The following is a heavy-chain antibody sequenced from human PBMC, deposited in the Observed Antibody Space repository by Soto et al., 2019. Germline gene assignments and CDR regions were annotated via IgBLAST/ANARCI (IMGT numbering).Heavy chain of an antibody. V-gene: IGHV4-30-4*01. CDR2: FYYSGST. J-gene: IGHJ1*01. D-gene: IGHD1-26*01. CDR1: GGSISSGDYY. Sequence: QVQLQESGPGLVKPSQTLSLTCTVSGGSISSGDYYWSWIRQPPGKGLEWIGYFYYSGSTYYNPSLKSRVTISVDTSKNQFSLKLISVTAADTAVYYCACIASGSDYTEYFQHWGQGTLVTVSS. CDR3: ACIASGSDYTEYFQH.